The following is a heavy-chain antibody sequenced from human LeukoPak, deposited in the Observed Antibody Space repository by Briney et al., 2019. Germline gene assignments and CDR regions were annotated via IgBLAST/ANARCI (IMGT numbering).Heavy chain of an antibody. D-gene: IGHD5-18*01. CDR2: NTNYRDRT. V-gene: IGHV3-64D*06. J-gene: IGHJ4*02. Sequence: GGPLRLSCSACCFIFSYCAMHWLRDAPEEGGEDFSANTNYRDRTFYADSVRGRSTTSRDNSTNTLYLKMSRLRPEETAVYYGVKPARGSGIQNGFDYWGQGTLVTVSS. CDR1: CFIFSYCA. CDR3: VKPARGSGIQNGFDY.